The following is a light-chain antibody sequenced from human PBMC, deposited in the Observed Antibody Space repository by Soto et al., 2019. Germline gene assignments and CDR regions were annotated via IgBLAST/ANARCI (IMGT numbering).Light chain of an antibody. V-gene: IGLV1-40*01. CDR3: QSYDSSLSGSVV. J-gene: IGLJ2*01. CDR1: SSNIGAGYD. Sequence: QHVLTQPPSVSGAPGQRVTISCTGSSSNIGAGYDVHWYQQLPGTAPKLLIYGNSNRPSGVPDRFSGSKSGTSASLAITGLQAEDEADYYCQSYDSSLSGSVVFGGGTQLTVL. CDR2: GNS.